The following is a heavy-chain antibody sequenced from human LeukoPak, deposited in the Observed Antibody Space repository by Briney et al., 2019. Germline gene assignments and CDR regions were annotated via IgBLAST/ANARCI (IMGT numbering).Heavy chain of an antibody. CDR1: GGSFSGYY. CDR3: ARAGRWLHYPLGY. V-gene: IGHV4-34*01. D-gene: IGHD5-24*01. Sequence: SETLSLTCAVYGGSFSGYYWSWIRQPPGKGLEWIGEINHSGSTNYNPSLKSRVTISVDTSKNQFSLKLSSVTAADTAVYYCARAGRWLHYPLGYWGQGTLVTVSS. CDR2: INHSGST. J-gene: IGHJ4*02.